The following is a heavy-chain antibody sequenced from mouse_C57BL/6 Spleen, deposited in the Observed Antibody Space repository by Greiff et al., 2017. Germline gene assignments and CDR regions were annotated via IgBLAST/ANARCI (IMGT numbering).Heavy chain of an antibody. CDR3: ARDYYGSSSSFDY. CDR1: GYTFTSYW. J-gene: IGHJ2*01. Sequence: QVQLQQPGAELVMPGASVKLSCKASGYTFTSYWMHWVKQRPGQGLEWIGEIDPSDSYTNYNQKFQGKSTLTVDKSSSTAYMQLSSLASEDSAVYYCARDYYGSSSSFDYWGQGTTLTVSS. V-gene: IGHV1-69*01. CDR2: IDPSDSYT. D-gene: IGHD1-1*01.